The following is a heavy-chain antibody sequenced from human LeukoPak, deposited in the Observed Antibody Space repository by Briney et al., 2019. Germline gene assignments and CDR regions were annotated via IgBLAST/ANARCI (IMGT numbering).Heavy chain of an antibody. CDR3: ARGVEDSSGYYSYSDC. D-gene: IGHD3-22*01. CDR2: IYYSGSI. J-gene: IGHJ4*02. CDR1: GGSISSYY. Sequence: PSETLSLTCTVSGGSISSYYWSWIRQPPGKGLEWIGYIYYSGSIKYNPSLKSRVTMSVDTSKNQFSLKLSSVTAADTAVYYCARGVEDSSGYYSYSDCWGQGTLVTVSS. V-gene: IGHV4-59*01.